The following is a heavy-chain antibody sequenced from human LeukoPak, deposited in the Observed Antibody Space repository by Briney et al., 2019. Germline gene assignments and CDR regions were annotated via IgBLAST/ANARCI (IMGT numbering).Heavy chain of an antibody. V-gene: IGHV3-23*01. CDR2: MCGSGGTT. CDR1: GFTFSSYA. D-gene: IGHD3-22*01. J-gene: IGHJ4*02. Sequence: PGVSLRLSCAASGFTFSSYAMSWVRQAPGKGLEWVSSMCGSGGTTYYADSVKGRFTISRDNSKNTLYLPMNSLRAEDTAVYYCAKGRPEDYYDTAFDYWGQGTLVTVSS. CDR3: AKGRPEDYYDTAFDY.